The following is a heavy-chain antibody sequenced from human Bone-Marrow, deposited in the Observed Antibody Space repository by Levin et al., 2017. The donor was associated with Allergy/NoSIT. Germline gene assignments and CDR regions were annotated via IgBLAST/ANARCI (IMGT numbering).Heavy chain of an antibody. V-gene: IGHV1-18*01. CDR3: ARVEGGPGDY. CDR1: GYNFRVYG. D-gene: IGHD1-14*01. Sequence: ASVKVSCKASGYNFRVYGISWVRQAPGQGLEWMGWISGYNGKTDYAQKFQGRVTMTTDTSTSTAYMELRSLSSDDTAVYFCARVEGGPGDYWGQGTLVIVSS. J-gene: IGHJ4*02. CDR2: ISGYNGKT.